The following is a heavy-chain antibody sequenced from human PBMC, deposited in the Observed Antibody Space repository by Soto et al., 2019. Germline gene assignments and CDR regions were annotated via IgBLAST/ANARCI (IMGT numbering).Heavy chain of an antibody. D-gene: IGHD6-19*01. CDR2: IKDDGSEQ. Sequence: PGGCRRLSCAPGGFTCSGLWMNCVRKARGKGLEWVAIIKDDGSEQYYVASVKGRFSISRHNANNSLYLQMDSLRVADPAVYYCVSGSGFLLEQWGPGTPVTVSS. V-gene: IGHV3-7*01. CDR3: VSGSGFLLEQ. CDR1: GFTCSGLW. J-gene: IGHJ4*02.